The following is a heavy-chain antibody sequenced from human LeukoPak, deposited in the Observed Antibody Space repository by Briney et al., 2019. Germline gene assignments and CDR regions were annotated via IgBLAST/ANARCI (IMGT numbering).Heavy chain of an antibody. D-gene: IGHD3-3*01. CDR2: IYTSGST. V-gene: IGHV4-4*07. CDR3: ARTAGTFYDFLSGYYTLSYYYYYMDV. Sequence: PSETLSLTCTVSGGSISSYYWSWIRQPAGKGLEWIGRIYTSGSTNYNPSLKSRVTISVDTSKNQFSLKLSSVTAADTAVYYCARTAGTFYDFLSGYYTLSYYYYYMDVWGKGTTVTVFS. CDR1: GGSISSYY. J-gene: IGHJ6*03.